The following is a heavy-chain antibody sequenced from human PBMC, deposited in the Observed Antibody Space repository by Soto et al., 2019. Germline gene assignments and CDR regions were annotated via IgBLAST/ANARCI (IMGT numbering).Heavy chain of an antibody. V-gene: IGHV3-30*18. Sequence: GGSLRLSCAASGFAFSSYGMHWVRQAPGKGLEWVAVISYDGSNKYYADSVKGRFTISRDNSKNTLYLQMNSLRAEDTAVYYCAKGWAAELTFYYYGMDVWGQGTTVTVSS. J-gene: IGHJ6*02. CDR2: ISYDGSNK. D-gene: IGHD1-1*01. CDR1: GFAFSSYG. CDR3: AKGWAAELTFYYYGMDV.